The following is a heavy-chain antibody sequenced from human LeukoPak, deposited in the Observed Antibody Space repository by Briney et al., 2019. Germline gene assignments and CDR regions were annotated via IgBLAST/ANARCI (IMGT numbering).Heavy chain of an antibody. CDR1: GYIFSAYW. J-gene: IGHJ4*02. Sequence: GESLKISCKGSGYIFSAYWIGWVRQMPGKGLEWMGIMYPGDSDTRYSPSFQGQVTISADRSISTAYLQLSSLKASDTAMYYCARQTGSGSSTVDYWGQGTLVTVSS. CDR2: MYPGDSDT. D-gene: IGHD3-10*01. CDR3: ARQTGSGSSTVDY. V-gene: IGHV5-51*01.